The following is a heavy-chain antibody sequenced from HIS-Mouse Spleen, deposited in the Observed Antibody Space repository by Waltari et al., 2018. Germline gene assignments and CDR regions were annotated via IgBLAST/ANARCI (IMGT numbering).Heavy chain of an antibody. CDR1: GGSISSISYS. V-gene: IGHV4-39*07. Sequence: QLQLQESGPGLAKPSETLSLTRTVSGGSISSISYSWGWIRQPPGKGLEWIGSMYYSGSTYYNPSLKSRVTISVDTSKNQFSLKLSSVTAADTAVYYCAREIPYSSSWYDWYFDLWGRGTLVTVSS. CDR2: MYYSGST. CDR3: AREIPYSSSWYDWYFDL. D-gene: IGHD6-13*01. J-gene: IGHJ2*01.